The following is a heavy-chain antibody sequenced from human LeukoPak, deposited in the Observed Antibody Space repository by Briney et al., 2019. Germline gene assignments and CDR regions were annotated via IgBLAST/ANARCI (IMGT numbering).Heavy chain of an antibody. CDR2: ISYDGSNK. CDR3: AYSSQTYGMDV. J-gene: IGHJ6*02. V-gene: IGHV3-30*03. Sequence: PGGSLRLSCAASGFTFSSYGMHWVRQAPGKGLEWVAVISYDGSNKYYADSVKGRFTISRDNSKNTLYLQMNSLRAEDTAAYYCAYSSQTYGMDVWGQGTTVTVSS. D-gene: IGHD4-11*01. CDR1: GFTFSSYG.